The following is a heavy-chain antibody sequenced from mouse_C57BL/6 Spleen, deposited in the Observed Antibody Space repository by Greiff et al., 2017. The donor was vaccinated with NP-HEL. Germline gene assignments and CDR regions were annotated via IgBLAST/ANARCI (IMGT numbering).Heavy chain of an antibody. Sequence: QVQLQQPGAELVMPGASVKLSCKASGYTFTSYWMHWVKQRPGQGLEWIGEIDPSDSYTNSNQKFKGKSTLTVDKSSSTAYMQLSSLTSEDSAVYYCARGLPYAMDYWGQGTSVTVSS. CDR1: GYTFTSYW. CDR2: IDPSDSYT. CDR3: ARGLPYAMDY. J-gene: IGHJ4*01. V-gene: IGHV1-69*01. D-gene: IGHD3-1*01.